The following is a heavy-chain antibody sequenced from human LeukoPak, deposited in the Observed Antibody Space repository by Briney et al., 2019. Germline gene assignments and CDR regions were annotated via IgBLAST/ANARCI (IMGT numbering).Heavy chain of an antibody. CDR3: ARDDGQYSSDSFLDY. D-gene: IGHD6-25*01. J-gene: IGHJ4*02. Sequence: PGGSLRLSCAASGFTFSYYWMHWVRQAPGKGLVWVSRISDDGSNTNYADFVKGRFTISRDNAKNTLYLQMDSLRAEDTAVYYCARDDGQYSSDSFLDYWGQGALVTVSS. V-gene: IGHV3-74*01. CDR1: GFTFSYYW. CDR2: ISDDGSNT.